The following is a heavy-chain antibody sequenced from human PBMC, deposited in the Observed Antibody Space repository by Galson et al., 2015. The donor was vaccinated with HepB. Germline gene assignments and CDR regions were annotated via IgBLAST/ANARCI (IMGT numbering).Heavy chain of an antibody. CDR3: AREHCGGASCYFDY. Sequence: SETLSLTCTVSGGSISSYYWSWIRQPPGKGLEWIGYFYSSGNTNYNPSLKSRVTISVDTSKNQFSLILTSVTAADTAVYYCAREHCGGASCYFDYWGQGTLVTVSS. D-gene: IGHD2-15*01. J-gene: IGHJ4*02. V-gene: IGHV4-59*01. CDR2: FYSSGNT. CDR1: GGSISSYY.